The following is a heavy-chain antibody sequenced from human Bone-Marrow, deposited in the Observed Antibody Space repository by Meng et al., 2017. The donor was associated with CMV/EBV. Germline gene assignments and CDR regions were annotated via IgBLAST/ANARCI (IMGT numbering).Heavy chain of an antibody. D-gene: IGHD6-13*01. CDR2: ISSSSSDI. Sequence: GGSLKISCAASGFTFSTYSMNWVRQAPGKGLEWVSFISSSSSDIYYADSVKGRFTISRDNAKNSLYLQMNSLRAEDTAVYYCARAAARQYFYYGMYVWGQGTTVTVSS. V-gene: IGHV3-21*01. CDR3: ARAAARQYFYYGMYV. J-gene: IGHJ6*01. CDR1: GFTFSTYS.